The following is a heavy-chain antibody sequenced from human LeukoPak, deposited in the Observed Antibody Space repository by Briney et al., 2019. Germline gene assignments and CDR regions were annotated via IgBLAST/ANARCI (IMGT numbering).Heavy chain of an antibody. CDR1: GYTFTGYY. Sequence: ASVKVSCKASGYTFTGYYMHWVRQAPGQGLEWMGWINPNSGGTNYAQKFQGRVTITADKSTSTAYMELSSLRSEDTAVYYCARGNGRLGSGYYFFDYWGQGTLVTVSS. D-gene: IGHD3-22*01. CDR2: INPNSGGT. CDR3: ARGNGRLGSGYYFFDY. J-gene: IGHJ4*02. V-gene: IGHV1-2*02.